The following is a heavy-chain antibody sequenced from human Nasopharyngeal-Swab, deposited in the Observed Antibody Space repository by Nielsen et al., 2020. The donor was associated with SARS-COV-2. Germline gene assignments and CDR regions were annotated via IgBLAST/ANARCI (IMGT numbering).Heavy chain of an antibody. V-gene: IGHV3-21*01. CDR2: ISSSSSYI. Sequence: GGSLRLSCAASGFTFSSYSMNWVRQAPGKGLEWVSSISSSSSYIYYADSVKGRFTISRDNAKNSLYLQMNSLRAEDTAVYYCARVEMATITTSYYYYYVMDVWGQGTTVTVSS. CDR1: GFTFSSYS. D-gene: IGHD5-24*01. CDR3: ARVEMATITTSYYYYYVMDV. J-gene: IGHJ6*02.